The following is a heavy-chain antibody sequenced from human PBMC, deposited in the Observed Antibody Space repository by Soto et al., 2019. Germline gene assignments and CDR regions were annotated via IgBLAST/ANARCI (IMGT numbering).Heavy chain of an antibody. CDR1: GFTFSSYG. CDR2: ISYDGSKK. D-gene: IGHD2-21*02. Sequence: QVQLVESGGGVVQPGRSLRLSCAASGFTFSSYGMHWVRQAPGKGLEWVAVISYDGSKKYYADSVKGRFTISRDNSKSTLYLQMNSLRAEDTAVYYCAKEERGVTAYPYYYYGMDVWGQGTTVTVSS. J-gene: IGHJ6*02. CDR3: AKEERGVTAYPYYYYGMDV. V-gene: IGHV3-30*18.